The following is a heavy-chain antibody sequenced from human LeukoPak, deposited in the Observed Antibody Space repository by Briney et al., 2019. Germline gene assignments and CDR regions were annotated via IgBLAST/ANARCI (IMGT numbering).Heavy chain of an antibody. V-gene: IGHV3-23*01. CDR1: GFTFSSYA. Sequence: GGSLRLSCAASGFTFSSYAMSWVRQAPGKGLEWVSSISGSGGSTYYADSVKGRFTISRDNSKNTLYLQMNSLRAEDTAVYYCARGRIQLWVTYSDYWGQGTLVTVSS. D-gene: IGHD5-18*01. J-gene: IGHJ4*02. CDR3: ARGRIQLWVTYSDY. CDR2: ISGSGGST.